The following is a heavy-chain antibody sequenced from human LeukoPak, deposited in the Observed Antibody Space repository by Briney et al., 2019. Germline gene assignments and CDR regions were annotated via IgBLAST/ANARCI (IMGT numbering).Heavy chain of an antibody. J-gene: IGHJ4*02. D-gene: IGHD2-21*02. Sequence: ASVTVSCKASGYTFTSYGISWVRQAPGQGLEWMGWISAYNGNTNYAQKLQGRVTMTTDPSTSTAYMELRSLRSDDTAVYYCASGYCGGDCYDFLFDYWGQGTLVTVSS. V-gene: IGHV1-18*01. CDR2: ISAYNGNT. CDR1: GYTFTSYG. CDR3: ASGYCGGDCYDFLFDY.